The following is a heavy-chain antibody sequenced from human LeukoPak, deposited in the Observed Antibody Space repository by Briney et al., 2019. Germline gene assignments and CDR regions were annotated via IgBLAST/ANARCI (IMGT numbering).Heavy chain of an antibody. CDR3: ARNRGVYYYYGMDV. CDR2: ISSSSSYI. CDR1: GFTFSSYC. J-gene: IGHJ6*02. Sequence: GGSLRLSCAASGFTFSSYCMNWVRQAPGKGLEWVTSISSSSSYIYYADSVKGRFTISRDNAKNSLYLQMNSLRAEDTAVFYCARNRGVYYYYGMDVWGQGTTVTVSS. V-gene: IGHV3-21*04. D-gene: IGHD1-14*01.